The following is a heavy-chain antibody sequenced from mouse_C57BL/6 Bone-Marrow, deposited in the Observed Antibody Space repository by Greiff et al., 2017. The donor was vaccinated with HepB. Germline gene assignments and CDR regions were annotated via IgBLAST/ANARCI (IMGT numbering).Heavy chain of an antibody. CDR1: GYTFTDYY. V-gene: IGHV1-76*01. CDR3: ARSLYYYGRGNCWYFDV. Sequence: QVHVKQSGAELVRPGASVKLSCKASGYTFTDYYINWVKQRPGQGLEWIARIYPGSGNTYYNEKFKGKATLTAEKSSSTAYMQLSSLTSEDSAVYFCARSLYYYGRGNCWYFDVWGTGTTVTVSS. J-gene: IGHJ1*03. CDR2: IYPGSGNT. D-gene: IGHD1-1*01.